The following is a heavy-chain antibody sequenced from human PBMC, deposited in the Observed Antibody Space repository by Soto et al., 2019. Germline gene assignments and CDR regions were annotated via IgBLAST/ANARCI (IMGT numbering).Heavy chain of an antibody. Sequence: KPSETLSLTCAVYGGSFSGYYWSWIRQPPGKGLEWIGEINHSGSTNYNPSLKSRVTISVDTSKNQFSLKLSSVTAADTAVYYCAREYEYSSSSQTRYYYGMDVWGQGTTVTVSS. V-gene: IGHV4-34*01. CDR3: AREYEYSSSSQTRYYYGMDV. D-gene: IGHD6-6*01. J-gene: IGHJ6*02. CDR1: GGSFSGYY. CDR2: INHSGST.